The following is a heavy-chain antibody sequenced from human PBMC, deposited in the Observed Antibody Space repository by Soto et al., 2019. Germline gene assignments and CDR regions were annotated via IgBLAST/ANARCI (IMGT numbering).Heavy chain of an antibody. CDR1: GGTFSSYT. V-gene: IGHV1-69*08. Sequence: QVQLVQSGAEVKKPGSSVKVSCKASGGTFSSYTISWVRQAPGQGLEWMGRIIPILGIANYAQKFQGRVTITAEKSPGTAYMGLSSLRPKDPAVYYCPRDIGIGSYIHRPWGQGTLVTVSS. J-gene: IGHJ5*02. D-gene: IGHD1-26*01. CDR3: PRDIGIGSYIHRP. CDR2: IIPILGIA.